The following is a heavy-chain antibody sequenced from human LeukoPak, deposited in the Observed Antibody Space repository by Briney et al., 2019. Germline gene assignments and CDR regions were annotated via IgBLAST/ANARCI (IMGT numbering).Heavy chain of an antibody. CDR1: GGSISSGDYY. Sequence: PSEILSLTCTVSGGSISSGDYYWSWIRQPPGKGLEWIGYIYYSGSTYYNPSLKSRVTISVDTSKNQFSLKLSSVTAADTAVYYCARDGGGVWFGELLYWPYWGQGTLVTVSS. J-gene: IGHJ4*02. CDR2: IYYSGST. D-gene: IGHD3-10*01. V-gene: IGHV4-30-4*01. CDR3: ARDGGGVWFGELLYWPY.